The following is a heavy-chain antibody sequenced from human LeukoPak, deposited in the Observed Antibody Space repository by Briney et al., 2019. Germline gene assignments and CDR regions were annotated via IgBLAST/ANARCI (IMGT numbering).Heavy chain of an antibody. V-gene: IGHV1-18*01. CDR1: GYTFTSYG. J-gene: IGHJ4*02. Sequence: ASVKVSCKASGYTFTSYGISWVRQAPGQGLEWMGWISAYSGNTNYAQKLQGRVTMTTDTSTSTAYMELRSLRSGDTAVYYCARDYYYDSSGQHDYWGQGTLVTVSS. D-gene: IGHD3-22*01. CDR3: ARDYYYDSSGQHDY. CDR2: ISAYSGNT.